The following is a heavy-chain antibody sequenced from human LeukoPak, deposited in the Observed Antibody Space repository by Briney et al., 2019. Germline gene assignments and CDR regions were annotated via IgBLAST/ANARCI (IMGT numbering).Heavy chain of an antibody. D-gene: IGHD3-10*01. CDR3: ARDSGGVIRPHWFDP. V-gene: IGHV1-69*13. J-gene: IGHJ5*02. Sequence: SVKVSCKASGGTFSSYAISWVRQAPGQGLEWMGGIIPIFGTANYAQKFQGRVTITADESTSTAYMELSSLRSEDTAVYYCARDSGGVIRPHWFDPWGQGTLVTVSS. CDR2: IIPIFGTA. CDR1: GGTFSSYA.